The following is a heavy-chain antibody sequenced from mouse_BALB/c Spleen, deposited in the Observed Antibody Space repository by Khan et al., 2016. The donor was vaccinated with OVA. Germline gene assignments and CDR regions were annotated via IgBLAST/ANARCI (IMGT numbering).Heavy chain of an antibody. D-gene: IGHD2-14*01. CDR2: IWSGGTT. Sequence: VQLQESGPGLVQPSQNLSITCTVSGFSLTTYGVHWVRQSPGKGLEWLGVIWSGGTTDYNAAFISRLSISKDNSKSQVFFKMNSRQGDDTGMYYCARNSYMYDFTYWGQGTLVTVSA. J-gene: IGHJ3*01. CDR1: GFSLTTYG. CDR3: ARNSYMYDFTY. V-gene: IGHV2-2*01.